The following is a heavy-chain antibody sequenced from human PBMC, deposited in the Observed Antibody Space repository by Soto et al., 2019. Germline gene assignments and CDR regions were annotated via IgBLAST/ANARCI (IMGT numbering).Heavy chain of an antibody. CDR3: AKDQASGQGSFDS. CDR2: ISYDGSNQ. CDR1: GFTFSIYG. V-gene: IGHV3-30*18. J-gene: IGHJ4*02. Sequence: GGSLRLSCAASGFTFSIYGMHWVRQAPDKGLEWVALISYDGSNQYYADSVKGRFTISRDNSKNTLFLQMSSLRADDTAVYYCAKDQASGQGSFDSWGQGTLVTVSS.